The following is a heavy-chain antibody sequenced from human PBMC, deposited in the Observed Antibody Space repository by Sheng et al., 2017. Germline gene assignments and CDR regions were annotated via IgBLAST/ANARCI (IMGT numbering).Heavy chain of an antibody. CDR1: GFTFSSYA. J-gene: IGHJ4*02. Sequence: EVQLLESGGGLVQPGGSLRLSCAASGFTFSSYAMSWVRQAPGKGLEWVSAISGSGGSTYYADSVKGRFTISRDNSKNTLYLQMNSLRAEDTAVYYCAKALGARLRRVEPFDYWGQGTLVTVSS. V-gene: IGHV3-23*01. D-gene: IGHD1-26*01. CDR3: AKALGARLRRVEPFDY. CDR2: ISGSGGST.